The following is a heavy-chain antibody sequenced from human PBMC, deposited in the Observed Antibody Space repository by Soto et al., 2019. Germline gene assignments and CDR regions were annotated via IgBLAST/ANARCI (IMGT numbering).Heavy chain of an antibody. CDR1: GGSINTGGYY. V-gene: IGHV4-31*03. Sequence: LSLTCTVSGGSINTGGYYWSWIRQHPGKGLEWIGYIYYTGSTYYNPSLKGRVTMSVDTSRDQVSLRLRSVTRADTAVYYCARDQYDFRSGSYYYAMEVWGQGTKVTVSS. CDR2: IYYTGST. D-gene: IGHD3-3*01. J-gene: IGHJ6*02. CDR3: ARDQYDFRSGSYYYAMEV.